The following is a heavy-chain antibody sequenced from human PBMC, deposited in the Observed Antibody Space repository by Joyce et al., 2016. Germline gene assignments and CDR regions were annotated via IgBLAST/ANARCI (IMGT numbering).Heavy chain of an antibody. CDR2: INPSSSTT. J-gene: IGHJ5*02. CDR3: ARDRGNYYGSTGWFDP. Sequence: QVQLVQSGAEVKKPGASVKVSCKASGYTITSYYIHWVRQAPGQGLEWMGIINPSSSTTTFAQKFQCRVTMTRDKSTSTVYMELSRLRSEDTAVYYCARDRGNYYGSTGWFDPCGQGTLVTVSA. D-gene: IGHD3-10*01. V-gene: IGHV1-46*01. CDR1: GYTITSYY.